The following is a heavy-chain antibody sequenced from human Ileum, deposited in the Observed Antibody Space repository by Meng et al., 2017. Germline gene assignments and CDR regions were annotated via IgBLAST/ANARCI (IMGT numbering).Heavy chain of an antibody. Sequence: LQQWGARLFKPSETLSLPCAVYGGSFSGYYWSWIRQPPGKGLEWIGEINHSGSTNYNPSLKSRVTISVDTSKNQFSLKLSSVTAADTAVYYCARTSGWFYYWGQGTLVTVSS. CDR2: INHSGST. J-gene: IGHJ4*02. V-gene: IGHV4-34*01. CDR1: GGSFSGYY. CDR3: ARTSGWFYY. D-gene: IGHD6-19*01.